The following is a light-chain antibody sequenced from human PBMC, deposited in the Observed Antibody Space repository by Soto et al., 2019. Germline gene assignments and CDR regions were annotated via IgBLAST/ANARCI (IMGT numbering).Light chain of an antibody. CDR1: SSDVGGYNY. V-gene: IGLV2-14*01. Sequence: SVLTQPASVSGSPGQSLTISCTGTSSDVGGYNYVSWYQQHPGKAPKLMIYDVSNRPSGVSNRFSGSKSGNTASLTISGLQAEDEADYYCSSYTSSREVFGTGTKVTVL. CDR2: DVS. J-gene: IGLJ1*01. CDR3: SSYTSSREV.